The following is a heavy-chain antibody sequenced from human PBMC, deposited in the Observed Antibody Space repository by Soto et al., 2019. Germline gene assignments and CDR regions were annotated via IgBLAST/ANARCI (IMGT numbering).Heavy chain of an antibody. CDR3: ARQSYPGYGGYYSVFDT. CDR1: GFTFSTYW. D-gene: IGHD2-21*02. J-gene: IGHJ4*02. Sequence: EVQLVQSGPEMKKPGESLKISCQGSGFTFSTYWVGWVRQRPGKGLDWMGNIYPVDSDVKYIPSFQGQVTISDDKSSNTTYLQWSSLNASDTAVYYCARQSYPGYGGYYSVFDTWGQGTQVTGSS. V-gene: IGHV5-51*01. CDR2: IYPVDSDV.